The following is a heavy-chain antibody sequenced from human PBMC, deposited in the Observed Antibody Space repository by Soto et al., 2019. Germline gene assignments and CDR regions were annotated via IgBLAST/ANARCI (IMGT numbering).Heavy chain of an antibody. Sequence: QITLKETGPTLVLPTQTLTVTCTFSGFSLSTNGVTVGWIRQPPGKALEWLALIYWDDDKRYSPSLKSRLTNPKDPPKTQVVLKRTNGGPGNTPKYSWAHGADVGGGGGFRYFAPGGRGALATVPP. CDR1: GFSLSTNGVT. D-gene: IGHD3-9*01. CDR2: IYWDDDK. V-gene: IGHV2-5*02. J-gene: IGHJ5*02. CDR3: AHGADVGGGGGFRYFAP.